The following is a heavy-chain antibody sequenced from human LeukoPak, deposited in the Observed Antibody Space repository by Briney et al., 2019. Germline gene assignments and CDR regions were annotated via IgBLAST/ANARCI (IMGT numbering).Heavy chain of an antibody. CDR3: ARDSTVQLWSSYWYFDL. J-gene: IGHJ2*01. D-gene: IGHD5-18*01. CDR2: IYHSGST. Sequence: SETLSLTCAVSGYSISSGHYWGWIRQPPGKGLDWIGHIYHSGSTYYNPSLKSRVTISVDTSKNQFSLKLSSVTAADTAVYYCARDSTVQLWSSYWYFDLWGRGTLVTVSS. CDR1: GYSISSGHY. V-gene: IGHV4-38-2*02.